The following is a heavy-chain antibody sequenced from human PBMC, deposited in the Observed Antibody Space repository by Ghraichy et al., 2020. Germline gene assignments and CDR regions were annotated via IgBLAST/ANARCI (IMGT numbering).Heavy chain of an antibody. CDR2: TSHSGTTM. D-gene: IGHD2-15*01. J-gene: IGHJ6*02. CDR3: VSRVVADTTGVAGNFYYGMDL. Sequence: GSLRLSCAASGFPFSQYYMSWIRQAPGKGPEWVAYTSHSGTTMYYADSVRGRFTISRDNAQNSLYLQMNSLRVEDTADYYFVSRVVADTTGVAGNFYYGMDLWGQGTTVTVSS. V-gene: IGHV3-11*01. CDR1: GFPFSQYY.